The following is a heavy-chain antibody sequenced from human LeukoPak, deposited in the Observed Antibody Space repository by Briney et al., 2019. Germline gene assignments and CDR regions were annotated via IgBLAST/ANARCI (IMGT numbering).Heavy chain of an antibody. Sequence: SETLSLTCTVSGGSLSSSIYYWGWLRQPPGRGLEWFGSIYYSGSTYYNPSLKSRVTISVDTSKNQFSLKLSSVTAADTAVYYCAREIFGVVIVGYNWFDPWGQGTLVTVSS. D-gene: IGHD3-3*01. J-gene: IGHJ5*02. CDR2: IYYSGST. CDR3: AREIFGVVIVGYNWFDP. V-gene: IGHV4-39*07. CDR1: GGSLSSSIYY.